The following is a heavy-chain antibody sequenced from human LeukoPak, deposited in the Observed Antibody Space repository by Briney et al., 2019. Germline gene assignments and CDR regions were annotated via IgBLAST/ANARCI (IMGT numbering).Heavy chain of an antibody. V-gene: IGHV3-23*01. CDR2: ISGSGGST. CDR1: GFTFSSYS. J-gene: IGHJ6*02. Sequence: HPGGSLRLSCAASGFTFSSYSMNWVRQTPGKGLEWVSAISGSGGSTYYADSVKGRLTISRDNSKNTLFLQMNSLRVEDTAPYYCAKSVAIYFYYGLDVRGQGTTVTVSS. D-gene: IGHD3-3*01. CDR3: AKSVAIYFYYGLDV.